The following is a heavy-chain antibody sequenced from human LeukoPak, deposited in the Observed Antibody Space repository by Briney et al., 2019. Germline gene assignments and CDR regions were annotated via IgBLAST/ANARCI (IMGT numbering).Heavy chain of an antibody. CDR1: GFTFSSYT. CDR2: ITSSSSYI. Sequence: GGSLRLSCAASGFTFSSYTMNWVRQAPGKGLEWVSSITSSSSYIYYADSVKGRFTISRDNAKNSLCLQMNSLRAEDTAVYYCARDYPYSYYMNVWGNGTTVTVSS. J-gene: IGHJ6*03. D-gene: IGHD4-11*01. CDR3: ARDYPYSYYMNV. V-gene: IGHV3-21*01.